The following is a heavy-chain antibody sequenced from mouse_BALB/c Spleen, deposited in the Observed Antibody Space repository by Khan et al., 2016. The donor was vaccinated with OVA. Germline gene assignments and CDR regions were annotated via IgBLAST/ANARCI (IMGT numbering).Heavy chain of an antibody. V-gene: IGHV5-6*01. D-gene: IGHD4-1*01. J-gene: IGHJ3*01. CDR1: GFTFSSYS. CDR2: ISSGGDYT. Sequence: EVMLVESGGDLVKPGGSLKLSCAASGFTFSSYSMSWVRQTPDKRLEGVETISSGGDYTYYPDNVKGRFNISRDNAKNTLYLKMSSLKSEDTAMYYCASHLTGSFAYWGQGTLVTVSA. CDR3: ASHLTGSFAY.